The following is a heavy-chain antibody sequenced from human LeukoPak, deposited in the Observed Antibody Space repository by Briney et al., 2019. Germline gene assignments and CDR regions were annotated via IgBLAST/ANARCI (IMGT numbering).Heavy chain of an antibody. V-gene: IGHV3-30*04. CDR2: ISYDGSNK. Sequence: GGSLRLSCAASGFTFSSYAMHWVRQAPGKGLEWVAVISYDGSNKYYADSVKGRFTISRDNSKNTLYLQMNSLRAEDTAVYYCARDRGIAADKTYYFDYWGQGTLVTVSS. CDR1: GFTFSSYA. CDR3: ARDRGIAADKTYYFDY. J-gene: IGHJ4*02. D-gene: IGHD6-13*01.